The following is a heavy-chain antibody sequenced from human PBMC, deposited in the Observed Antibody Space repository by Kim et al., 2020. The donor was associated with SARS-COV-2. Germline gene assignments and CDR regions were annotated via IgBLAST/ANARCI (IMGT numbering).Heavy chain of an antibody. CDR1: GFTFSSYA. D-gene: IGHD6-6*01. CDR2: ISSNGGST. Sequence: GGSLRLSCSASGFTFSSYAMHWVRQAPGKGLEYVSAISSNGGSTYYADSVKGRFTISRDNSKNTLYLQMSSLRAEDTAVYYCVKDRGDSSSSMDYWGQGTLVTVSS. CDR3: VKDRGDSSSSMDY. V-gene: IGHV3-64D*09. J-gene: IGHJ4*02.